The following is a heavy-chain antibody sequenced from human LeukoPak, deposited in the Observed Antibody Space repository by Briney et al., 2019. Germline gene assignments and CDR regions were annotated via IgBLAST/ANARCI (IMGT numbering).Heavy chain of an antibody. CDR3: AKSNGYGLIDI. CDR1: GGSITDYF. D-gene: IGHD2-2*03. CDR2: INHSGSS. V-gene: IGHV4-34*01. J-gene: IGHJ3*02. Sequence: PSETLSLTCALSGGSITDYFYNWVRQPPGKGLEWIGEINHSGSSTYNPSLKSRVTISLDTSKNQFSLNLNSVTAADTAVYYCAKSNGYGLIDIWGQGTMVTVSS.